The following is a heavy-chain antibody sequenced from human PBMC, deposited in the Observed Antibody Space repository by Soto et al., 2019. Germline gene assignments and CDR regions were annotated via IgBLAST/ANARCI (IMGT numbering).Heavy chain of an antibody. Sequence: QVQLVQSGAEVKKPGSSVKVSCKASGGTFSSYAISWVRQAPGQGLEWVGGIIHIFCTANYAQKFQCRVTITADESTRTAYMELSSLRSEDTAVYYCARSYYYDSSGYYGVDYWGQGTLVTVSS. D-gene: IGHD3-22*01. V-gene: IGHV1-69*01. CDR2: IIHIFCTA. J-gene: IGHJ4*02. CDR1: GGTFSSYA. CDR3: ARSYYYDSSGYYGVDY.